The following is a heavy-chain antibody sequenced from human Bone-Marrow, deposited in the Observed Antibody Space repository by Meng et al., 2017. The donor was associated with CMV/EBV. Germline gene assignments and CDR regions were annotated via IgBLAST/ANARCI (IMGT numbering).Heavy chain of an antibody. CDR2: IYSGGST. CDR1: GFTVSSNY. D-gene: IGHD1-26*01. CDR3: ARDLRLYSGSYPHNYYYYGMDV. V-gene: IGHV3-53*01. Sequence: GESLKISCAASGFTVSSNYMSWVRQAPGKGLEWVSVIYSGGSTYYADSVKGRFTISRDNSENTLYLQMNSLRAEDTAVYYCARDLRLYSGSYPHNYYYYGMDVWGQGTTVTVSS. J-gene: IGHJ6*02.